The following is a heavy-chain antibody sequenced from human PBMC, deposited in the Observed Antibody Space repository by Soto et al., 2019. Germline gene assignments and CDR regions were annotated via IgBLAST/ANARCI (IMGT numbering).Heavy chain of an antibody. CDR2: IYGDDDK. J-gene: IGHJ5*02. CDR1: GFSLTTSGVG. Sequence: QITLNESGPALVKPTQTLTLTCTFSGFSLTTSGVGVHWLRQPPGKALEWLAVIYGDDDKRYNPSLETRLTITKDTSKNQVVLTMTNMDPLDTATYYCAHNPSYSTNWYIRDGWFDPWGQGTLVTVSS. V-gene: IGHV2-5*02. D-gene: IGHD6-13*01. CDR3: AHNPSYSTNWYIRDGWFDP.